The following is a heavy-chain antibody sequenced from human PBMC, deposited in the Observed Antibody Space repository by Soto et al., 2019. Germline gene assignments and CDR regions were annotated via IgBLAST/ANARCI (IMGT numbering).Heavy chain of an antibody. D-gene: IGHD6-19*01. V-gene: IGHV6-1*01. J-gene: IGHJ3*02. CDR1: GDSVSRNSAA. CDR2: TYYRSKWYN. CDR3: ARDPPIAVAGTSGAFDI. Sequence: SQTLSLTCAISGDSVSRNSAAWNWIRQSPSRGLEWLGRTYYRSKWYNDYAVSVKSRVTINPDTSKNQFSLQLNSVTPEDTAVYYCARDPPIAVAGTSGAFDIWGQGTMVTVSS.